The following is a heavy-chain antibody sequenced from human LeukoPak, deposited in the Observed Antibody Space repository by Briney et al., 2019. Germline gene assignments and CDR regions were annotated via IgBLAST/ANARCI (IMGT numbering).Heavy chain of an antibody. Sequence: PSETLSFTCTVSGGSISSHYWSWIRQPPGKGLEWIGYIYYSGSTNYNPSLKSRVTISVDTSKNQFSLKLSSVTAADTAVYYCARAPGSIAAAGQLDYWGQGTLVTVSS. CDR1: GGSISSHY. J-gene: IGHJ4*02. V-gene: IGHV4-59*11. CDR2: IYYSGST. D-gene: IGHD6-13*01. CDR3: ARAPGSIAAAGQLDY.